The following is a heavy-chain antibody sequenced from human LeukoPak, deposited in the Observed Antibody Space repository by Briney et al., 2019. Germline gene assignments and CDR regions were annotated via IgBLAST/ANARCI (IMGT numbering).Heavy chain of an antibody. D-gene: IGHD3-10*01. Sequence: KPGGSLRLSRAASGFTFSDYYMSWIRQAPGKGLEWVSYISSSGSTIYYADSVKGRFTISRDNAKNSLYLQMNSLRAEDTAVYYCARVLAEGVVRGVIRDWGQGTLVTVSS. CDR1: GFTFSDYY. CDR3: ARVLAEGVVRGVIRD. V-gene: IGHV3-11*04. CDR2: ISSSGSTI. J-gene: IGHJ4*02.